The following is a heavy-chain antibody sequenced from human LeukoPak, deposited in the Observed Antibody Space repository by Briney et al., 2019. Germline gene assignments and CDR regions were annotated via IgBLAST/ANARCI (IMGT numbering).Heavy chain of an antibody. CDR3: PRVSSEGDYADY. V-gene: IGHV4-31*03. J-gene: IGHJ4*02. CDR1: GGSISSGGYY. D-gene: IGHD4-17*01. CDR2: IYYSGST. Sequence: SETLSLTCTVSGGSISSGGYYWSWIRQHPGKGLGWIGYIYYSGSTYYNPSLKSRVTISVDTSKNQFSLKLSSVTAADTAVYYCPRVSSEGDYADYWGQGTLVTVSS.